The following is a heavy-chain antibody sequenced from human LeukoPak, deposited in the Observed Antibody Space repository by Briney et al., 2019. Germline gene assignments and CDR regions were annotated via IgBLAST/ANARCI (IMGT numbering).Heavy chain of an antibody. CDR1: GFTFSSYV. Sequence: GGSLRLSCAASGFTFSSYVMTWVRQAPGKGLEWVSGISGSGGNTYYADSVKGRFTISRDNSKNTLYLQMNSLRAEDTAVYYCAKVAAPGTFVGLGFEFWGQGTLVTVSS. V-gene: IGHV3-23*01. CDR2: ISGSGGNT. J-gene: IGHJ4*02. D-gene: IGHD6-13*01. CDR3: AKVAAPGTFVGLGFEF.